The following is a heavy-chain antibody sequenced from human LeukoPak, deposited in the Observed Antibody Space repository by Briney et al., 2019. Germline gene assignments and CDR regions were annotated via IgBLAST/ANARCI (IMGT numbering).Heavy chain of an antibody. V-gene: IGHV3-21*01. CDR1: GFTFSSYA. J-gene: IGHJ4*02. Sequence: GGSLRLSCAASGFTFSSYAMSWVRQAPGKGLECVSSISSSSSSIYYADSVKGRFTTSRDDAKNSLYLQMNSLRAEDTAVYYCARTATDTGEFDYWGQGTLVTVSS. CDR2: ISSSSSSI. D-gene: IGHD6-13*01. CDR3: ARTATDTGEFDY.